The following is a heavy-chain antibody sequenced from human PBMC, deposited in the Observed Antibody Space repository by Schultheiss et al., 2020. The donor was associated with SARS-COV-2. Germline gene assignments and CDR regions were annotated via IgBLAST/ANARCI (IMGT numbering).Heavy chain of an antibody. CDR1: GFTFSSYE. CDR2: ISSSGSTI. V-gene: IGHV3-48*03. J-gene: IGHJ4*02. Sequence: GGSLRLSCAASGFTFSSYEMNWVRQAPGKGLEWVSYISSSGSTIYYADSVKGRFTISRDNAKNSLYLQMNSLRAEDTAVYYCARDPLTYYDSSGSLDYWGQGTLVTVSS. CDR3: ARDPLTYYDSSGSLDY. D-gene: IGHD3-22*01.